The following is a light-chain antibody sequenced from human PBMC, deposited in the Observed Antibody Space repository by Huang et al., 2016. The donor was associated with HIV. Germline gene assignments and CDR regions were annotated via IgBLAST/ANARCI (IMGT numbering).Light chain of an antibody. CDR1: QSVSSSY. Sequence: EIVLTQSPGTLSLSPGERATLPCRARQSVSSSYLAWYQQKPGQAPRLLIYGASSRATGVPDRFSGSGSGTDFTLSISRLEPEDVAVYYCQQYGSSRGTFGQGTKLEIK. CDR2: GAS. V-gene: IGKV3-20*01. J-gene: IGKJ2*01. CDR3: QQYGSSRGT.